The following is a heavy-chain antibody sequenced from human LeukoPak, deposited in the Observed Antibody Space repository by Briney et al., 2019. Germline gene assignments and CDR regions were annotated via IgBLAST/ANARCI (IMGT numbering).Heavy chain of an antibody. V-gene: IGHV3-33*01. Sequence: PGGSLRLSCAASGFTFSSYGMHWVRQAPGKGLEWAAVIWYDGSNKYYADSVKGRFTISRDNSKNTLYLQMNSLRAEDTAVYYCAREKQDIVVVPAAHMDYYYGMDVWGQGTTVTVSS. CDR3: AREKQDIVVVPAAHMDYYYGMDV. D-gene: IGHD2-2*01. J-gene: IGHJ6*02. CDR2: IWYDGSNK. CDR1: GFTFSSYG.